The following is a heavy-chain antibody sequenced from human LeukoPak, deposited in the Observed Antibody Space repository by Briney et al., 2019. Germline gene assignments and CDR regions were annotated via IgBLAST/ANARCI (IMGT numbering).Heavy chain of an antibody. CDR3: ARSITMVRGIVYYGMDV. J-gene: IGHJ6*02. Sequence: ASVKVSCKASGYTFTSYDVNWVRQATGQGLEWMGWMNPNSGNTGYSQKFQGRVTITRDTSASTAYMELSSLRSEDTAVYYCARSITMVRGIVYYGMDVWGQGTTVTVSS. CDR1: GYTFTSYD. V-gene: IGHV1-8*01. D-gene: IGHD3-10*01. CDR2: MNPNSGNT.